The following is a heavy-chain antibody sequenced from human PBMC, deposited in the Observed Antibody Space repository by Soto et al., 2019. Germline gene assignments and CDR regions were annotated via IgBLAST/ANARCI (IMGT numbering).Heavy chain of an antibody. Sequence: GGSLRLSCAASGFTFSSYAMSWVRQAPGKGLGWVSAISGSGGSTYYADSVKGRFTISRDNSKNTLYLQMNSLRAEDTAVYYCAKIDDILTGYQLNYYYGMDVWGQGTTVTVFS. D-gene: IGHD3-9*01. J-gene: IGHJ6*02. CDR3: AKIDDILTGYQLNYYYGMDV. CDR2: ISGSGGST. V-gene: IGHV3-23*01. CDR1: GFTFSSYA.